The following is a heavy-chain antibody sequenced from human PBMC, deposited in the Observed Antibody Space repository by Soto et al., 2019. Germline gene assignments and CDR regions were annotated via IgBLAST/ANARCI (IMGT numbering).Heavy chain of an antibody. V-gene: IGHV3-30*18. Sequence: QVQLVESGGGVVQPGTSLKLSCAASGFTFDDFGFHWVRQAPGKGLEWVATLSYDGSHEYYADSVKGRFTISRDNSKITLYLQMNSLKTEDTAMYYCAKEMFPRTVLDSSSPWGDYWGQGTLVTVPS. CDR2: LSYDGSHE. CDR3: AKEMFPRTVLDSSSPWGDY. CDR1: GFTFDDFG. D-gene: IGHD3-22*01. J-gene: IGHJ4*02.